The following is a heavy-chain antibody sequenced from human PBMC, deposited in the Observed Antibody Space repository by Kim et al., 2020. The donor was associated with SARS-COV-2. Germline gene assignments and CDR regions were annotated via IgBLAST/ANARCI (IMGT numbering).Heavy chain of an antibody. CDR2: MSYDGSNE. D-gene: IGHD2-2*01. CDR1: GFPFSHYA. V-gene: IGHV3-30*04. J-gene: IGHJ6*02. Sequence: GGSLRLSCAASGFPFSHYAMHWVRQAPGKGLEWVALMSYDGSNEYHADSVKGRFTISRDNSKSIVYLQMNNLGIEDTGVYYCAKDPPYCASTSCYPYHYGMDVWGQGTTVTVSS. CDR3: AKDPPYCASTSCYPYHYGMDV.